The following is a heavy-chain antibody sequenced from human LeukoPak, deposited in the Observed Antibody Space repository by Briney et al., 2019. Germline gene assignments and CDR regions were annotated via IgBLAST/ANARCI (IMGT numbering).Heavy chain of an antibody. CDR2: IYTPGGT. D-gene: IGHD6-6*01. V-gene: IGHV4-4*07. J-gene: IGHJ6*02. CDR3: ASRIAARLDDYYYYYGMDV. Sequence: SETLSITCTVSGGSIISYYWSWIRQPAGKGLEWIGRIYTPGGTNYNPSLPSRVTMSVETSKNQFSLKLSSVTAADTAVYYCASRIAARLDDYYYYYGMDVWGQGTTVTVSS. CDR1: GGSIISYY.